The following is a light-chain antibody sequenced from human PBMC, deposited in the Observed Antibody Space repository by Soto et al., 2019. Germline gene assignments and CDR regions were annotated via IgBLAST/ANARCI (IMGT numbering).Light chain of an antibody. V-gene: IGKV3-15*01. CDR1: QSVSRN. CDR3: QQYNNWPPWT. Sequence: EIVMTQSPATLSVSPGERATLSCRASQSVSRNLAWYQQKPGQDPRLLIYGASTRATGIPARFSGSASGTEFTLTISSLQSEDFAVYYCQQYNNWPPWTFGQGTKVEIK. CDR2: GAS. J-gene: IGKJ1*01.